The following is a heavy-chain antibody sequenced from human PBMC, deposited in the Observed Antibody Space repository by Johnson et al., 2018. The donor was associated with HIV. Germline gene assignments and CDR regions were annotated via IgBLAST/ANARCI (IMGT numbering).Heavy chain of an antibody. CDR1: GFTFSSYW. CDR3: AKVAVATAAGGVALDI. CDR2: IKQDGSEK. Sequence: MQLVESGGGFVQPGGSLRLSCAASGFTFSSYWMSWVRQAPGKGLEWVANIKQDGSEKYYVDSVKGRFTISRDNSNNILYLQMNSLRVEDTAVYYCAKVAVATAAGGVALDIWGPGTMVTVS. D-gene: IGHD6-19*01. V-gene: IGHV3-7*02. J-gene: IGHJ3*02.